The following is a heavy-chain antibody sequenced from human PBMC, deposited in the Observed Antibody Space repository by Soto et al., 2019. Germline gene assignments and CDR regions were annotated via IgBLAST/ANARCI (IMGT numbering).Heavy chain of an antibody. V-gene: IGHV4-30-4*01. CDR2: IYYSGGT. CDR1: GGSISSGDDY. D-gene: IGHD2-2*01. J-gene: IGHJ5*02. Sequence: SETLSLTCTVSGGSISSGDDYWSWIRQPPGKGLEWIGYIYYSGGTYYNPSLKSRVTISVDTSKNQFSLKLSSVTAADTAVYYCARVLRIVVVPAAPRRFDPWGQGTLVTVSS. CDR3: ARVLRIVVVPAAPRRFDP.